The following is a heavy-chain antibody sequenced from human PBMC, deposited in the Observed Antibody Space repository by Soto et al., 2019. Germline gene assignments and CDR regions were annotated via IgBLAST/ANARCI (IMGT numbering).Heavy chain of an antibody. CDR2: IFSNDEK. Sequence: SGPTLVNPTQTLTLTCTFSGFSLSTSGVGVGWIRQPPGKALEWLAHIFSNDEKSYSTSLKSRLTISKDTSKSQVVLTMTNIDPVDTATYYCARIPEGLYGDYYILSKPYYYYGMDVWGQGTTVTVSS. CDR3: ARIPEGLYGDYYILSKPYYYYGMDV. J-gene: IGHJ6*02. CDR1: GFSLSTSGVG. D-gene: IGHD4-17*01. V-gene: IGHV2-26*01.